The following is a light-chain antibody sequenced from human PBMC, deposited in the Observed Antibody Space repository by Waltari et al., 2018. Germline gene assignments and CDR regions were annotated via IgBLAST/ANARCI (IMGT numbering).Light chain of an antibody. CDR1: QSLLQSDGNTY. J-gene: IGKJ1*01. Sequence: VVMTQSPLSLPVTLGQPASISCRSSQSLLQSDGNTYLNWFHQRPGQSPRRLIYKASNRDSGIPDRFSGSGSGTDFTLNISRVEAEDFAVYYCMQGTHSPWTFGQGTKVEIK. V-gene: IGKV2-30*02. CDR2: KAS. CDR3: MQGTHSPWT.